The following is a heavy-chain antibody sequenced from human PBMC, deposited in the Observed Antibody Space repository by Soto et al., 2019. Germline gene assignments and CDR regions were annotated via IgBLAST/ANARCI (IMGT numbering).Heavy chain of an antibody. J-gene: IGHJ6*02. CDR2: ISYDGSNK. V-gene: IGHV3-30*18. CDR1: GFTFSSYG. CDR3: AKDQAAAGTGMDV. Sequence: QVQLVESGGSVVQPGRSLRLSCAASGFTFSSYGMHWVRQAPGKGLEWVAVISYDGSNKYYADSVKGRFTISRDNSKNTLYLQMNSLRAEDTAVYYCAKDQAAAGTGMDVWGQGTTVTVSS. D-gene: IGHD6-13*01.